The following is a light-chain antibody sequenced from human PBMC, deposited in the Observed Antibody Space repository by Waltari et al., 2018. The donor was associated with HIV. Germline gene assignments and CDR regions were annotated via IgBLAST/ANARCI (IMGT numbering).Light chain of an antibody. V-gene: IGKV1-6*02. Sequence: AIQMTQSPFSLSASVGDRVTLTCRASRGIGNDLGWYPPQPGQAPKLLIFAASSLQTGVPSRFSGRGSGTDVTLTISSLQPEDVATYYCLQAFSYPLTFGQGTKVEIK. CDR3: LQAFSYPLT. J-gene: IGKJ1*01. CDR1: RGIGND. CDR2: AAS.